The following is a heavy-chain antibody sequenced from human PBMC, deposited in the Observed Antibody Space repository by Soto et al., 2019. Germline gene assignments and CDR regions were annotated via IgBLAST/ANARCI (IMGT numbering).Heavy chain of an antibody. CDR3: ARGPEGRNDILTGYYRRHYYGMDV. V-gene: IGHV4-34*01. Sequence: SETLSLTCAVFGGSFRDYYWSWIRQPPGRGLEWIGEINDSGSTNYNPSLKSRVTISIDTSTKQFSLNLSSVTAADTAAYYCARGPEGRNDILTGYYRRHYYGMDVWGQGTTVTVSS. CDR1: GGSFRDYY. CDR2: INDSGST. D-gene: IGHD3-9*01. J-gene: IGHJ6*02.